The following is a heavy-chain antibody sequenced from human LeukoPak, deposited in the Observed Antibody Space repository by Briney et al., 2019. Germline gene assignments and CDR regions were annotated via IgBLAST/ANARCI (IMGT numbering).Heavy chain of an antibody. CDR2: IYYSGST. D-gene: IGHD1-26*01. J-gene: IGHJ4*02. V-gene: IGHV4-61*05. Sequence: SETLSLTCTVSGGSISSSSYYWSWIRQPPGKGLEWIGYIYYSGSTNYNPSLKSRVTISVDTSKNQFSLKLSSVTAADTAVYYCARQGRGSYPFDYWGQGTLVTVSS. CDR1: GGSISSSSYY. CDR3: ARQGRGSYPFDY.